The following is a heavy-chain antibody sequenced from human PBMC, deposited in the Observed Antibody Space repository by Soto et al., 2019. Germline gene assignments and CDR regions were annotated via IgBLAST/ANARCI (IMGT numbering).Heavy chain of an antibody. CDR3: ARDRATVTTSPKDYYGMDV. Sequence: PSETLSLTCTVSGGSISSYYWSWIRQPPGKGLEWIGYIYYSGSTNYNPSLKSRVTISVDTSKNQFSLKLSSVTAADTAVYYCARDRATVTTSPKDYYGMDVWGQGTTVTSP. CDR2: IYYSGST. V-gene: IGHV4-59*01. CDR1: GGSISSYY. D-gene: IGHD4-4*01. J-gene: IGHJ6*02.